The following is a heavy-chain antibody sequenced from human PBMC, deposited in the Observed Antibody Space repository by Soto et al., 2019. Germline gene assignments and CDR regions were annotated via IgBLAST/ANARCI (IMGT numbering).Heavy chain of an antibody. D-gene: IGHD3-10*01. CDR1: GFTFSSYA. V-gene: IGHV3-30*18. CDR2: ISYDGSDY. CDR3: AKGKTSSFFITKDAFDV. J-gene: IGHJ3*01. Sequence: GGSLRLSCAASGFTFSSYAMAWVRQAPGKGLQWVAIISYDGSDYSYADSVKGRFTISRDNSKNTMYLQMNSLRPDDAAVYYFAKGKTSSFFITKDAFDVWGKGTLVTVSS.